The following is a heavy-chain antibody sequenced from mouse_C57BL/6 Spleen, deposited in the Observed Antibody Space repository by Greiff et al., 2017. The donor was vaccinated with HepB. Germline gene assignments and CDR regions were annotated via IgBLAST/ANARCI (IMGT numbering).Heavy chain of an antibody. CDR1: GYTFTSYG. CDR3: ARFSNWDYGDY. CDR2: IYPRSGNT. V-gene: IGHV1-81*01. J-gene: IGHJ4*01. D-gene: IGHD4-1*01. Sequence: VKLQESGAELARPGASVKLSCKASGYTFTSYGISWVKQRTGQGLEWIGEIYPRSGNTYYNEKFKGKATLTADKSSSTAYMELRSLTSEDSAVYFCARFSNWDYGDYWGQGTSVTVSS.